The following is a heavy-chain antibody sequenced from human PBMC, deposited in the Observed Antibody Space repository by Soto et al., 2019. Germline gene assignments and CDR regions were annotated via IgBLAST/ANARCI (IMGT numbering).Heavy chain of an antibody. CDR3: ARGPPFGS. CDR2: IYDSGST. Sequence: QLQLQESGSGLVKPSQTLSLTCAVSGGSISSGGYSWSWIRQPPGKGLEWIGYIYDSGSTYYNPSLQRRFTITVARSKNPFSLKLSSVTAAGTAVYYCARGPPFGSWGQGTLVTVSS. J-gene: IGHJ5*01. V-gene: IGHV4-30-2*01. CDR1: GGSISSGGYS.